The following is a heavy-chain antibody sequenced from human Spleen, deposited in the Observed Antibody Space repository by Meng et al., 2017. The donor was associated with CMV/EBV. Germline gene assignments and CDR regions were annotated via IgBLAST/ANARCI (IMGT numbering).Heavy chain of an antibody. J-gene: IGHJ4*02. CDR1: GFTFGTYA. D-gene: IGHD3-22*01. V-gene: IGHV3-23*01. Sequence: ATSGFTFGTYAMNWVRQAPGRGLEWVSVISSSGSSTHYAESVKGRFTISRDNSKNTLYLQMDSLKAEDTAVYYCAKVVVPGAKNFDYWGQGTLVTVSS. CDR2: ISSSGSST. CDR3: AKVVVPGAKNFDY.